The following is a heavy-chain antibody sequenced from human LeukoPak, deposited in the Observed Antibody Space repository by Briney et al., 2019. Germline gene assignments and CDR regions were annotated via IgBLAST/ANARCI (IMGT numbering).Heavy chain of an antibody. J-gene: IGHJ1*01. Sequence: GGFLRLSCAASGFSFNTYAMSWVRQAPGKGLEWVSAISNTGGSTYYADSVKGRFTISRDKSKNTLSLQMNSLRAEDTAVYYCAQQVGYCSSGSCYFTYWGQGTLVTVSS. D-gene: IGHD2-15*01. CDR3: AQQVGYCSSGSCYFTY. CDR2: ISNTGGST. V-gene: IGHV3-23*01. CDR1: GFSFNTYA.